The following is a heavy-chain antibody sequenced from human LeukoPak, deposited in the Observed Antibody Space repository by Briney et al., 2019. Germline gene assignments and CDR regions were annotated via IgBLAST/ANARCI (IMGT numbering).Heavy chain of an antibody. CDR1: GFTFDDYA. CDR3: AKDQTGTTGLFDY. V-gene: IGHV3-9*03. Sequence: PGGSLRLSCAASGFTFDDYAMHWVRQAPGKGLEWVSGISWNSGSIGYADSVKGRFTISRDNAKNSLYLQMDSLRAVDMALYYCAKDQTGTTGLFDYWGQGTLVTVSS. CDR2: ISWNSGSI. J-gene: IGHJ4*02. D-gene: IGHD1/OR15-1a*01.